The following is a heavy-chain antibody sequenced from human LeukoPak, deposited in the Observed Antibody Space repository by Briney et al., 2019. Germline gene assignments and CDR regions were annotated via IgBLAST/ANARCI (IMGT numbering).Heavy chain of an antibody. CDR1: GGSFSGYY. D-gene: IGHD5-24*01. Sequence: SETLSLTCAVYGGSFSGYYWSWIRQPAGKGLEWIGRIYTSGSTNYNPSLKSRVTISVDTSKNQFSLKLSSVTAADTAVYYCARDRSRNGYNPFFDYWGQGTLVTVSS. V-gene: IGHV4-4*07. CDR2: IYTSGST. J-gene: IGHJ4*02. CDR3: ARDRSRNGYNPFFDY.